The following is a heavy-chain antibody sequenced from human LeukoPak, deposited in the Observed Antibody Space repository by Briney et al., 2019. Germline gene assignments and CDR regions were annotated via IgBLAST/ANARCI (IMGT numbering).Heavy chain of an antibody. V-gene: IGHV4-59*01. CDR2: IYYSGST. Sequence: SETLSLTCAVYGGSFSGYYWSWIRQPPGKGLEWIGYIYYSGSTNYNPSLKSRVTISVDTSKNQFSLKLSSVTAADTAVYYCATLGYYYGMDVWGQGTTVTVSS. J-gene: IGHJ6*02. CDR1: GGSFSGYY. CDR3: ATLGYYYGMDV.